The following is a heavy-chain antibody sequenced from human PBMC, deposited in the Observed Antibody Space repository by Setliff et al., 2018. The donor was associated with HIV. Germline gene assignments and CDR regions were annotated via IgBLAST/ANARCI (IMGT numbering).Heavy chain of an antibody. J-gene: IGHJ5*02. CDR2: IYYSGST. D-gene: IGHD6-19*01. CDR3: AREGLAVAGLNWFDP. V-gene: IGHV4-59*01. CDR1: GGSISSYY. Sequence: SETLSLTCTVSGGSISSYYWSWIRQPPGKGLEWIGYIYYSGSTNYDPSLKSRVTISVDTSKNQFSLKLSSVTAADTAVYYCAREGLAVAGLNWFDPWGQGTLVTVSS.